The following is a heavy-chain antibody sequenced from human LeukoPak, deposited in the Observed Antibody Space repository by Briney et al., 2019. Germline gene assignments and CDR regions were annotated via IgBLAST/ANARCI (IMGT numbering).Heavy chain of an antibody. CDR3: AREEGIAAAGALEY. V-gene: IGHV4-59*01. CDR2: IYHSGNT. CDR1: IDSITNYY. D-gene: IGHD6-13*01. J-gene: IGHJ4*02. Sequence: PSETLSLTCSVPIDSITNYYWSWIRQPPGKGLEWIGFIYHSGNTNKNPSLTTRVTMSVDTSKTQITLRLGSVTAADTAVYYCAREEGIAAAGALEYWGQGILVTVSS.